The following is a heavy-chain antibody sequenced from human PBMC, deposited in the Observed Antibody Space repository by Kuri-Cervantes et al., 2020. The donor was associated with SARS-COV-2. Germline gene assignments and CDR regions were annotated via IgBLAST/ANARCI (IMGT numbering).Heavy chain of an antibody. Sequence: SETLSLTCTVSGGSISSSSYYWGWIRQPPGKGLEWIGRIYTSGSTNYNPSLKSRVTMSVDTSKNQFSLKLSSVTAADTAVYYCARDLIAVAGQYYYYGMDVWGQGTTVTVSS. CDR1: GGSISSSSYY. CDR2: IYTSGST. J-gene: IGHJ6*02. CDR3: ARDLIAVAGQYYYYGMDV. V-gene: IGHV4-39*07. D-gene: IGHD6-13*01.